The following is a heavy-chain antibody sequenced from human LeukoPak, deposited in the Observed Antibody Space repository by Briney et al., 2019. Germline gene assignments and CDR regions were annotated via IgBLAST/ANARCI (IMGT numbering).Heavy chain of an antibody. D-gene: IGHD6-13*01. CDR3: ARGAAAGNYYYFGMDV. Sequence: GGSLRLSCAASGFTFSSYGMHWVRQAPGKGLEWVAVIWYDGSNKYYADSVKGRFTISRDNSKNTLYLQMNSLRAEDTAVDYCARGAAAGNYYYFGMDVWGQGTTVTVSS. V-gene: IGHV3-33*01. CDR2: IWYDGSNK. J-gene: IGHJ6*02. CDR1: GFTFSSYG.